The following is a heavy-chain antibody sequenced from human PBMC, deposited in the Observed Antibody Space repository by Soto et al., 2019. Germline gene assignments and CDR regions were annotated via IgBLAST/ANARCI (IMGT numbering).Heavy chain of an antibody. V-gene: IGHV3-30-3*01. Sequence: GGSLRLSCAASGFTFSSYAMHWVRQAPGKGLEWVAVISYDGSNKYYADSVKGRFTISRDNSKNTLYLQMNSLRAEDTAVYYCARGTLRYFDWLSEFDYWGQGTLVTVSS. CDR3: ARGTLRYFDWLSEFDY. J-gene: IGHJ4*02. CDR2: ISYDGSNK. D-gene: IGHD3-9*01. CDR1: GFTFSSYA.